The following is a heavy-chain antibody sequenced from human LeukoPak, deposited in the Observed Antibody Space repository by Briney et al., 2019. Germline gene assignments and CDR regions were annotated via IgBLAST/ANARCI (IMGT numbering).Heavy chain of an antibody. Sequence: GESLRLSCAASGFTFSRYWMSWVRQAPGQGLEWVATIKQDGSETYYVDSVKGRFTISRDNAKNSLHLQMNSLRAEDAAVFYCARMDYCTSGTYTYPNFDYWGQGTLVTVSS. J-gene: IGHJ4*02. CDR2: IKQDGSET. V-gene: IGHV3-7*03. D-gene: IGHD3-10*01. CDR3: ARMDYCTSGTYTYPNFDY. CDR1: GFTFSRYW.